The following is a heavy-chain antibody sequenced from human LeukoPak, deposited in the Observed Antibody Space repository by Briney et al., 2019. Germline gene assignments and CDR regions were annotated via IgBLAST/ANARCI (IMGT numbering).Heavy chain of an antibody. Sequence: ASVKVSCKASGYTFTGYYMHWVRQAPGQGLEWMGWINPNSGGTNYAQKFQDRVTMTRDTSISAVYMELSRLRSDDMAVYYCARDGRDGYNLVHYWGQGTLVTVSS. J-gene: IGHJ4*02. CDR1: GYTFTGYY. CDR2: INPNSGGT. V-gene: IGHV1-2*02. CDR3: ARDGRDGYNLVHY. D-gene: IGHD5-24*01.